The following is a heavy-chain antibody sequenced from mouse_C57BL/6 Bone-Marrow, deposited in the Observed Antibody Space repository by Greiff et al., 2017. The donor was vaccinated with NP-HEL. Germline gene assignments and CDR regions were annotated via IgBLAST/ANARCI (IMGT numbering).Heavy chain of an antibody. CDR3: TTGDYYGSSLDY. CDR1: GFNIKDDY. D-gene: IGHD1-1*01. CDR2: IDPENGDT. V-gene: IGHV14-4*01. J-gene: IGHJ2*01. Sequence: VQLQQSGAELVRPGASVKLSCTASGFNIKDDYMHWVKQRPEQGLEWIGWIDPENGDTEYASKFQGKATITADTSSNTAYLPLSSLTSEDTAVYYCTTGDYYGSSLDYWGQGTTLTVSS.